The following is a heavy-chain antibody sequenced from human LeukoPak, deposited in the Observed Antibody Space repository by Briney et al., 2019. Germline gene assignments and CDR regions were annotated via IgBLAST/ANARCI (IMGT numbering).Heavy chain of an antibody. J-gene: IGHJ4*02. Sequence: GGSLRLSCAASGFTFSSYAMIWVRQAPGKGLEWVSAISGSGGDTYYADSVKGRFTIFRDNSKNTVYLRMNSLRAEDTAVYYCAKDPWGSRGYFAYWGQGTLVTVSS. CDR3: AKDPWGSRGYFAY. CDR1: GFTFSSYA. V-gene: IGHV3-23*01. CDR2: ISGSGGDT. D-gene: IGHD7-27*01.